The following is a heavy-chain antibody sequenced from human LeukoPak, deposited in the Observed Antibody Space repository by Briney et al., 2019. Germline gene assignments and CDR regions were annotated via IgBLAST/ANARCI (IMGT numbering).Heavy chain of an antibody. Sequence: RGSLRLSCAASGFTFSSYWMHWVRQAPGKGLVWVSRISDGGSTTTYADSVKGRFTISRDNAKNTLYLQMNGLRAEDTAVYYCSRSAYYDGSGNYYDYWGQGTLVTVSS. CDR3: SRSAYYDGSGNYYDY. CDR2: ISDGGSTT. CDR1: GFTFSSYW. D-gene: IGHD3-22*01. J-gene: IGHJ4*02. V-gene: IGHV3-74*01.